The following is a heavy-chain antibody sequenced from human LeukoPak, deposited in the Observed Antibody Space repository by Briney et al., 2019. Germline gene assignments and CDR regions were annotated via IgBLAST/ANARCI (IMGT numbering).Heavy chain of an antibody. D-gene: IGHD3-16*01. CDR1: GFIFTSNR. Sequence: GGSLRLSCAASGFIFTSNRMNWVRQAPGKGLEWVANIKHDGSEQIYVDSVKGRFTISRDNAKDSVYLQMYSLRAEDTAVYYCTRGLGEHGGVSDRWGQGTLVIVS. CDR2: IKHDGSEQ. V-gene: IGHV3-7*01. J-gene: IGHJ5*02. CDR3: TRGLGEHGGVSDR.